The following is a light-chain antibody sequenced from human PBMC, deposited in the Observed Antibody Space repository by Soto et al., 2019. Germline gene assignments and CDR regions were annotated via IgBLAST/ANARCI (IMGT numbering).Light chain of an antibody. Sequence: EIVLTQSPGTLSLSPGERATLSCRASQSVSNNYLAWYQQRPGQPPRLLIYDASYRATGVPLRFSGSGSGTEFTLTISSLESGDSAIYYCQQRSDWPPITFGQGTRLEI. CDR2: DAS. CDR1: QSVSNNY. V-gene: IGKV3D-20*02. CDR3: QQRSDWPPIT. J-gene: IGKJ5*01.